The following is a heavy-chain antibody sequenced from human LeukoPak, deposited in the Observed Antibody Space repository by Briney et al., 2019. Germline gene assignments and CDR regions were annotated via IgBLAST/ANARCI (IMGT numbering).Heavy chain of an antibody. V-gene: IGHV1-8*01. CDR1: GYTFTSYD. D-gene: IGHD6-13*01. Sequence: ASVKVSCKASGYTFTSYDINWVRQATGQGLEWTGWMNPNSGNTGYAQKFQGRVTMTRNTSISTAYMELSSLRSEDTAVYYCASTPGIAAAGTGEEYWGQGTLATVSS. J-gene: IGHJ4*02. CDR2: MNPNSGNT. CDR3: ASTPGIAAAGTGEEY.